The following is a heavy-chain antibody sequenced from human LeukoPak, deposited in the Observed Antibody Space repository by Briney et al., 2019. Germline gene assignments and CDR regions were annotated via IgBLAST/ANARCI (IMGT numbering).Heavy chain of an antibody. CDR2: INPSGST. CDR3: ARHTDCGGDCYLFDY. J-gene: IGHJ4*02. V-gene: IGHV4-34*01. D-gene: IGHD2-21*02. CDR1: GGSFTAYY. Sequence: SETLSLTCAVYGGSFTAYYWSWIRQPPGKGLEWIGEINPSGSTNYNPSLKSRVTMSVDTSKNQLSLKVSSVTAADTAVYYCARHTDCGGDCYLFDYWGQGTLVTVSS.